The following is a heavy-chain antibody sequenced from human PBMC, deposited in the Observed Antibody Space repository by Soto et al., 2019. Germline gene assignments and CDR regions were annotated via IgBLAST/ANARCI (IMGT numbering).Heavy chain of an antibody. CDR1: GFTFSSYG. CDR2: IWYDGSNK. V-gene: IGHV3-33*01. CDR3: ARDKRRFWERDYYYGMDV. J-gene: IGHJ6*02. Sequence: GGSLRLSCAASGFTFSSYGMHWVRQAPGKGLEWVAVIWYDGSNKYYADSVKGRFTISRDNSKNTLYLQMNSLRAEDTAVYYCARDKRRFWERDYYYGMDVWGQGTTVTVSS. D-gene: IGHD3-3*01.